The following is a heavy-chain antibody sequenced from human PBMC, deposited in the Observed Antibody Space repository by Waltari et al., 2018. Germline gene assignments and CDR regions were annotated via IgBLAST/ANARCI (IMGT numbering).Heavy chain of an antibody. CDR1: GFTFSRYW. D-gene: IGHD6-13*01. CDR2: INSDGSAT. Sequence: EEQLVESGGGLIQPGESLRVSCAVSGFTFSRYWMNWVRQGPGKGLVWVARINSDGSATSYADSVKGRFTISRDNAKNTVYLQMKSLRVEDTAVYYCARMARKTYSSPVAGRDYYYGMDVWGLGTTVTVSS. CDR3: ARMARKTYSSPVAGRDYYYGMDV. J-gene: IGHJ6*02. V-gene: IGHV3-74*01.